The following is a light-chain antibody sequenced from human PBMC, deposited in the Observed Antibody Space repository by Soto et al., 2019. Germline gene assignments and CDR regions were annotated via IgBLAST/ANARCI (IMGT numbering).Light chain of an antibody. CDR3: SSYAGSIYV. CDR1: SSDVGGFNL. V-gene: IGLV2-8*01. Sequence: QSALTQPPSASGSPGQSVTISCTGTSSDVGGFNLVSWYQHHPGKAPKLMIYEVTKRPSGVPDRFSGSKSGNTASLTVSGLQTEDEADYYCSSYAGSIYVFGTGTQVTVL. CDR2: EVT. J-gene: IGLJ1*01.